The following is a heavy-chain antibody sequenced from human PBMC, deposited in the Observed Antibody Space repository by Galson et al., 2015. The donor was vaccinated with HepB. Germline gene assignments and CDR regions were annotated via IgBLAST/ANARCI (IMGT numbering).Heavy chain of an antibody. J-gene: IGHJ4*02. CDR2: IDPGGSHT. CDR1: GYSFSSYL. D-gene: IGHD5-24*01. V-gene: IGHV5-10-1*01. CDR3: ASATGDGEEEGH. Sequence: QSGAEVKKVGESLKISCKTSGYSFSSYLISWVRQMPGKGLEWMGNIDPGGSHTTYSPSFQGHVTISADKSVGTVYLHWTTLRASDSALYFCASATGDGEEEGHWGQGTAVTVSS.